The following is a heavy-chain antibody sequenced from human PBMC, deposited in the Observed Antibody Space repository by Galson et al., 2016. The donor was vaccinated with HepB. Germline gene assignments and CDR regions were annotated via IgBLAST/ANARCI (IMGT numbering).Heavy chain of an antibody. CDR2: VYPDDPDT. D-gene: IGHD3-10*01. CDR3: ARLRGFDAFEI. CDR1: GYNFATYW. Sequence: QSGAEVKKPGESLKISCKGSGYNFATYWIGWVRQMPGKGLEWMGIVYPDDPDTRYSPSFQGQVTISADKSISTACLQWTSLKASDTAMYYCARLRGFDAFEIWGQGTMVTVS. J-gene: IGHJ3*02. V-gene: IGHV5-51*01.